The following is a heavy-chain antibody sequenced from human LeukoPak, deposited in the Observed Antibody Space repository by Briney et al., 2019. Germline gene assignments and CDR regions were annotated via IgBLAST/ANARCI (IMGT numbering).Heavy chain of an antibody. CDR1: GFTFSKYS. CDR3: AKDDAWLQYND. CDR2: ITGSGAFT. Sequence: GGSLRLSCAASGFTFSKYSMTWVRQAPGKGLEWVSAITGSGAFTDYADSVKGRFTISRDNSKNTLYLQMNSLRDEDTAVYYCAKDDAWLQYNDWGQGTLVTVSS. J-gene: IGHJ4*02. D-gene: IGHD5-24*01. V-gene: IGHV3-23*01.